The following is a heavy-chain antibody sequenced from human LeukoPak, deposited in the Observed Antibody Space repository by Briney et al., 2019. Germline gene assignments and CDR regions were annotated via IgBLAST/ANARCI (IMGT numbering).Heavy chain of an antibody. Sequence: PGGSLRLSCAASGFTVSSNYVTWVRQAPGKGLEWISVVYGGGSTYYADSVKGRFTVTRDISKNTLYLQMNSVRAEDTAVYYCARGQGYYDGLDIWGQGTTVTASS. CDR1: GFTVSSNY. J-gene: IGHJ6*02. V-gene: IGHV3-66*01. CDR2: VYGGGST. CDR3: ARGQGYYDGLDI.